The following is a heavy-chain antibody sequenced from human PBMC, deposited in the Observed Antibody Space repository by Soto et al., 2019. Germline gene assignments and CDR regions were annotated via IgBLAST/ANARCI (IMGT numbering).Heavy chain of an antibody. CDR2: INPNNGNT. D-gene: IGHD1-1*01. Sequence: ASVKVSRKASGYSFTNYDINWVRQATGQGLEWMGWINPNNGNTGYAQKFQGRVTVTRSTSISTAYMELSSLRSDDTAVYYCARTSSGTRGGFDPWGQGTLVTVSS. CDR3: ARTSSGTRGGFDP. CDR1: GYSFTNYD. J-gene: IGHJ5*02. V-gene: IGHV1-8*01.